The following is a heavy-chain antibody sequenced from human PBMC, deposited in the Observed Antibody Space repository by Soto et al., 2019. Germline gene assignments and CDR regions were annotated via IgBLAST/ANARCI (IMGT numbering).Heavy chain of an antibody. CDR2: IIPYYNTL. J-gene: IGHJ4*02. Sequence: QAQVVQSGAEVRKPGASVKLSCKASEGTFNSYAIAWVRQAPGQGLGWMGGIIPYYNTLKDAQKFKDSVTRTADDSTNEVYMGLSSLRSDDTAVYFCASGASRWYPYCFDSWAQGNLVTVSS. D-gene: IGHD6-13*01. V-gene: IGHV1-69*01. CDR3: ASGASRWYPYCFDS. CDR1: EGTFNSYA.